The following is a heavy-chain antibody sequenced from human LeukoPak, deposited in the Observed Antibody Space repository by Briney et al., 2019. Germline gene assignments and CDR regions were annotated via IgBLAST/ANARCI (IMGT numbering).Heavy chain of an antibody. J-gene: IGHJ3*02. V-gene: IGHV5-51*01. CDR3: ARQEILTGYDDAFDI. Sequence: GESLKISCKGSGYSFTSYWIGWVRQMPGKGLVWMGIIYPGDSDTRYSPSFQGQVTISADKSISTAYLQWSSLKASDTAMYYCARQEILTGYDDAFDIWGQGTLVTVSS. D-gene: IGHD3-9*01. CDR1: GYSFTSYW. CDR2: IYPGDSDT.